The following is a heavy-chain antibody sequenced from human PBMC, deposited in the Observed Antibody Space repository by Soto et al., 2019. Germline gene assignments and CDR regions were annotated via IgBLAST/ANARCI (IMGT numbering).Heavy chain of an antibody. CDR1: GSTFQDYA. J-gene: IGHJ6*04. CDR3: GKDISPGGMDV. V-gene: IGHV3-9*01. CDR2: IYYNSDRI. Sequence: EVQLVESGGGLVQPGGSLRLSCAGSGSTFQDYAMHWVRQAPGKGREWVSGIYYNSDRIDYADSVKGRFTISRDNARNSLYLQMNSLRTEDTAFYYCGKDISPGGMDVWGRGILVTVSS.